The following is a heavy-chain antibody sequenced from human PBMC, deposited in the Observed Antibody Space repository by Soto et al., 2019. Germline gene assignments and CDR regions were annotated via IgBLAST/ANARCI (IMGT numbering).Heavy chain of an antibody. CDR2: ISGFNGDT. CDR3: ARDVDVLTAPPGDY. J-gene: IGHJ4*02. V-gene: IGHV1-18*04. CDR1: GYTFGTYG. Sequence: ASVKVSCKASGYTFGTYGISWVRQAPGQGLEWLGWISGFNGDTNYAQKFQGRVSMTADTSTTTVYLEMRSLNSDDSAMYYCARDVDVLTAPPGDYWGQGTLVTVSS. D-gene: IGHD2-21*02.